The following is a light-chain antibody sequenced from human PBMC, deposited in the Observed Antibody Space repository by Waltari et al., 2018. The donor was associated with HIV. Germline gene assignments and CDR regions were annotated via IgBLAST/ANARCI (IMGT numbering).Light chain of an antibody. J-gene: IGLJ3*02. V-gene: IGLV2-11*01. CDR1: SRDVGGYNY. Sequence: QSALTQPRSVSGSPGQSVTISCTGTSRDVGGYNYVSWYQQHPGKAPKLMIYDVSKRPWGVHARFSASKSGNTASLTISGLQAEDEADYYCCSYGGSYTWVFGGGTKLTVL. CDR2: DVS. CDR3: CSYGGSYTWV.